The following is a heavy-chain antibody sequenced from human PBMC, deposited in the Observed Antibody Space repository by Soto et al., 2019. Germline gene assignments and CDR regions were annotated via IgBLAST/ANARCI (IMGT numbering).Heavy chain of an antibody. CDR3: ARGESSNWNPHDY. J-gene: IGHJ4*02. D-gene: IGHD1-20*01. V-gene: IGHV4-34*01. Sequence: TSETLSLTCAVYGGSVSSGRYYWSWIRQPPGKGLEWIGEINHSGSTNYNPSLKSRVTISVDTSKNQFSLKLSSVTAADTAVYYCARGESSNWNPHDYWGQGTLVTVSS. CDR2: INHSGST. CDR1: GGSVSSGRYY.